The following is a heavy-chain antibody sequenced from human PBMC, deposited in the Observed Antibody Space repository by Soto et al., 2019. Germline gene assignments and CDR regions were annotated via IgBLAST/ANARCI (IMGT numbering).Heavy chain of an antibody. Sequence: GESLKISCKGSGYSFTSYWIGWVRQMPGKGLEWMGIIYPGDSDTRYSPPFQGQVTISADKSISTAYLQWSSLKASDTAMYYCARRVYFDNERYGMDVWGQGTTVTVSS. CDR1: GYSFTSYW. D-gene: IGHD3-9*01. CDR3: ARRVYFDNERYGMDV. CDR2: IYPGDSDT. J-gene: IGHJ6*02. V-gene: IGHV5-51*01.